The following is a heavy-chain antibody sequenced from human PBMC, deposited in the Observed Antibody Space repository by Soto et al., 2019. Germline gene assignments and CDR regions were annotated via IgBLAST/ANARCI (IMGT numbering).Heavy chain of an antibody. J-gene: IGHJ4*02. D-gene: IGHD3-10*01. V-gene: IGHV3-23*01. Sequence: EVQLLESGGGLGQPGGSLRLSCSTSGFTFSTYAMNWVRLAPGKGLEWVSALSGSGGTSYYADSVRGRFTISRDNSKNTLFLQMNSLRAEDTGLYYCAKQRAGYGSGSDTYYFDFWGQGTLVTVSS. CDR2: LSGSGGTS. CDR3: AKQRAGYGSGSDTYYFDF. CDR1: GFTFSTYA.